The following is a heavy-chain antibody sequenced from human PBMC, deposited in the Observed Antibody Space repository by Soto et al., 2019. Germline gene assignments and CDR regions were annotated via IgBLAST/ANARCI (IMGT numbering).Heavy chain of an antibody. CDR3: AREGHYSNSSGDYYGNWFDP. CDR1: GLTFISYA. Sequence: GGSLRLSCETSGLTFISYALHWGRQAPGKGLKWVAVVSYDGTYKYYADSVKGRFTISRDNSRNTLYLQMNSLTVEDTAVYYCAREGHYSNSSGDYYGNWFDPWGQGTRVTVSS. CDR2: VSYDGTYK. D-gene: IGHD3-22*01. J-gene: IGHJ5*02. V-gene: IGHV3-30*04.